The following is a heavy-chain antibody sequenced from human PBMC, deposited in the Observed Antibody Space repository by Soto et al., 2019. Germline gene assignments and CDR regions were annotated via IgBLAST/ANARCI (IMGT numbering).Heavy chain of an antibody. V-gene: IGHV1-8*01. Sequence: QVQLVQSGAEVKKPGASVKVSCKASGYTFTSYDINWVRQATGQGLEWMGWMNPNSGNTGYAQKSKATXTXTXXPSITTAYLDLRSLTSEDTAVYSCATTLSGDNVASWGQRPLVTVSS. J-gene: IGHJ4*02. CDR1: GYTFTSYD. D-gene: IGHD4-17*01. CDR2: MNPNSGNT. CDR3: ATTLSGDNVAS.